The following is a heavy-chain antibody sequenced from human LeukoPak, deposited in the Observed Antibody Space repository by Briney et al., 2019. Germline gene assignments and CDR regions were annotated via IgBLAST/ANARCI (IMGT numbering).Heavy chain of an antibody. Sequence: SETLSLTCTVSGGSISSYYWSWIRQPPGEGLEWIGEINHNGRTNYSPSLKSRITISLDTSKNQFSLRLSSVTAAHLAVSYCASRIWDGTSSFDSGAREPLSP. CDR3: ASRIWDGTSSFDS. CDR2: INHNGRT. J-gene: IGHJ4*02. CDR1: GGSISSYY. V-gene: IGHV4-34*01. D-gene: IGHD2/OR15-2a*01.